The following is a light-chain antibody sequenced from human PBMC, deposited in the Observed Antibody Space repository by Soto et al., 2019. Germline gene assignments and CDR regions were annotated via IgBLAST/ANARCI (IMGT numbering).Light chain of an antibody. V-gene: IGKV3-20*01. CDR3: QQYSSSPPKYT. Sequence: EIVLTQSPGTPSLSPGERATLSCRASQSVSSSSLAWYQQKPGQAPRLLIYGASSRATGIPDRFSGSGSGTDFTLTIIRLEPEDFAVYYCQQYSSSPPKYTFGQGTKLQIK. J-gene: IGKJ2*01. CDR1: QSVSSSS. CDR2: GAS.